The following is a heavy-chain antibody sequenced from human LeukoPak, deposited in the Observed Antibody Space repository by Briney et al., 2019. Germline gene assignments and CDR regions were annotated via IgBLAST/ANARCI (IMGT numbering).Heavy chain of an antibody. CDR2: IYYSGST. Sequence: PSETLSLTCTVSGGSISSYYWSWIRQPPGKGLEWIGYIYYSGSTNYNPSLKSRVTISVDTSKNQFSLKLSSVTAADTAVYSCARLVLGPYYFDYWGQGTLVTVSS. V-gene: IGHV4-59*08. J-gene: IGHJ4*02. CDR1: GGSISSYY. CDR3: ARLVLGPYYFDY. D-gene: IGHD3-10*01.